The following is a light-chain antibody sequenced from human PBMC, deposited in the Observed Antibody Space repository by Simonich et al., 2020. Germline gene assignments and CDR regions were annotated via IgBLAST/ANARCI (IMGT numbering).Light chain of an antibody. CDR1: QSISSW. CDR3: QQYNSYSRT. J-gene: IGKJ1*01. CDR2: KAS. V-gene: IGKV1-5*03. Sequence: DIQMTQSPSTLSASVGNRVTITCRDSQSISSWLAWYQQKPEKAPKLLIYKASSLESGVPSRFSGSGSGTEFTLTISSLQPDDFATYYCQQYNSYSRTFGQGTKVEIK.